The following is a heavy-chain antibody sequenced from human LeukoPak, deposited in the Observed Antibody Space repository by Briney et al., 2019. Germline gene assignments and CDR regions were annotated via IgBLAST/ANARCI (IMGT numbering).Heavy chain of an antibody. Sequence: PSETLSLTCTVSGGSISSGSYYWSWIRQPAGKGLEWIGRIYTSGSTNYNPSLKSRVTISVDTSKNQFSLKLSSVTAADTAVHYCARDQDIYDSSGTAPAFDIWGQGTMVTVSS. V-gene: IGHV4-61*02. CDR3: ARDQDIYDSSGTAPAFDI. D-gene: IGHD3-22*01. CDR2: IYTSGST. CDR1: GGSISSGSYY. J-gene: IGHJ3*02.